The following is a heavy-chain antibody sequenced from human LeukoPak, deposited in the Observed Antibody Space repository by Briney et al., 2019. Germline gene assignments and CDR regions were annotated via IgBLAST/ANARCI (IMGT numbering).Heavy chain of an antibody. J-gene: IGHJ4*02. Sequence: GGSLRLSCAASGFTFSSYSMNWVRQAPGKGLEWVSSISSSSSYIYYADSVKGRFTISRDNAKNSLYLQMNSLRPKDTAVYYCARGYQWLRFDPMLDYWGQGTLVTLSS. V-gene: IGHV3-21*01. CDR3: ARGYQWLRFDPMLDY. CDR1: GFTFSSYS. CDR2: ISSSSSYI. D-gene: IGHD5-12*01.